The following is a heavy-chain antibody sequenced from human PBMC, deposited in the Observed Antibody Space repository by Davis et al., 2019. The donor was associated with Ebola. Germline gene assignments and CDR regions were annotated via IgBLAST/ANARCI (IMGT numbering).Heavy chain of an antibody. CDR1: GDSVSSNSAA. CDR3: ARADNVDTAMVTGGYFDY. CDR2: TYYRSKWYN. J-gene: IGHJ4*02. V-gene: IGHV6-1*01. D-gene: IGHD5-18*01. Sequence: HSQTLSLTCAISGDSVSSNSAAWNWIRQSPSRGLEWLGRTYYRSKWYNDYAVSVKSRITINPDTSKNQFSLQLNSVTPEDTAVYYCARADNVDTAMVTGGYFDYWGQGTLVTVSS.